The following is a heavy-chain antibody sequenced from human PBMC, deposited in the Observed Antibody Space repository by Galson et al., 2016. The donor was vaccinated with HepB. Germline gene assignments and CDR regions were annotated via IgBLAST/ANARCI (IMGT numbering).Heavy chain of an antibody. CDR1: GFTFSDYY. D-gene: IGHD3-22*01. CDR2: ISSSGGTV. J-gene: IGHJ6*04. Sequence: SLRLSCAASGFTFSDYYMSWIRQAPGKGLEWVSYISSSGGTVYYADSVKGRFTMSRDNTENSLYLQMNSLRVEDTAVYYCARDRRLVYSSQDVWGKGTMVAVSS. V-gene: IGHV3-11*01. CDR3: ARDRRLVYSSQDV.